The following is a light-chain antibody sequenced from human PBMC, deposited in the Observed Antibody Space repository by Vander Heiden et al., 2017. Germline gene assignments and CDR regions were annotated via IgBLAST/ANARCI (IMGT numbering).Light chain of an antibody. J-gene: IGKJ4*01. CDR1: QSLLLSSGYNY. Sequence: VLTQSPLSLPVTPGEPASVSCRSSQSLLLSSGYNYLDWYVQKPGQPPQLLIYLGSNRASGVPDRFSGSGSGTDFTLYISRVEAEDVGVYYCMQAIQTPMTFGGGTKVEIK. V-gene: IGKV2-28*01. CDR3: MQAIQTPMT. CDR2: LGS.